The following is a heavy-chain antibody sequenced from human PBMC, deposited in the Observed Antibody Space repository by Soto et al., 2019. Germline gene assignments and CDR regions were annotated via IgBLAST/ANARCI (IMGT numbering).Heavy chain of an antibody. V-gene: IGHV3-23*01. CDR3: ARDQGIDY. J-gene: IGHJ4*02. CDR2: IGRGGGAT. CDR1: GFTVSIYA. D-gene: IGHD3-10*01. Sequence: GGSLRLSCAASGFTVSIYAMSWVRQLPGKGLEWVSTIGRGGGATFYADSVKGRFTISRDDSKNTLYLQVNGLRAEDTAIYYCARDQGIDYWGQGTLVTVSS.